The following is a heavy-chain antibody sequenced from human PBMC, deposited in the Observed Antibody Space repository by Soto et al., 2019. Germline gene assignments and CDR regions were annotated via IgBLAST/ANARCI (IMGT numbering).Heavy chain of an antibody. J-gene: IGHJ6*02. Sequence: PGESLKISCKGSGYSFTSYWIGWVRQMPGKGLEWMGIIYPGDSDTRYSPSFQGQVTISADKSISTAYLQWSSLKASDTAMYYCATTRSTSSRPNVVMDVWGQGTTVTVAS. CDR3: ATTRSTSSRPNVVMDV. V-gene: IGHV5-51*01. CDR1: GYSFTSYW. D-gene: IGHD2-2*01. CDR2: IYPGDSDT.